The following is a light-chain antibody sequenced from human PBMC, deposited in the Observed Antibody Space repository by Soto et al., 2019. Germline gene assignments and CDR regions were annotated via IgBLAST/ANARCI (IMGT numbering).Light chain of an antibody. CDR1: SSDIGGYNY. CDR3: SSYASSATEV. J-gene: IGLJ1*01. Sequence: QSALTQPASVSGSPGQSITISCTGTSSDIGGYNYVSWYQHHPGKAPKLMIYDVTNRPSGVSNRFSGSKSGDTASLTISGLQAEDEADYYCSSYASSATEVFGPGTKLTVL. CDR2: DVT. V-gene: IGLV2-14*03.